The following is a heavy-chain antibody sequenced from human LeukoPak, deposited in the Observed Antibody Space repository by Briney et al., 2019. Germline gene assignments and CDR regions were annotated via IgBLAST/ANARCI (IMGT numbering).Heavy chain of an antibody. D-gene: IGHD6-19*01. V-gene: IGHV4-34*01. J-gene: IGHJ4*02. Sequence: SATLSLTGAVYGGSFSGYYWSWIRQPPGKGLEWIGEINHSGSTNYTPSLKSRVTISVDTSKNQFSLKLSSVTAADTAVYYCARGPGSGWKVGFDYWGQGTLVTVSS. CDR1: GGSFSGYY. CDR2: INHSGST. CDR3: ARGPGSGWKVGFDY.